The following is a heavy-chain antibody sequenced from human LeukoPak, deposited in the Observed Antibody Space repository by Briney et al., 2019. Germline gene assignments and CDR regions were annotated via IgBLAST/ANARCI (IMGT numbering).Heavy chain of an antibody. D-gene: IGHD2-2*01. CDR2: IYYSGST. V-gene: IGHV4-59*01. Sequence: SSETLSLTCTVSGGSISSYYWSWIRQPPGKGLEWIGYIYYSGSTNYNPSLKSRVTISVDTSKNQFSLKLSSVTAADTAVYYCATVGYCSSTSCYQDHNWFDPWGQGTLVTVSS. CDR1: GGSISSYY. CDR3: ATVGYCSSTSCYQDHNWFDP. J-gene: IGHJ5*02.